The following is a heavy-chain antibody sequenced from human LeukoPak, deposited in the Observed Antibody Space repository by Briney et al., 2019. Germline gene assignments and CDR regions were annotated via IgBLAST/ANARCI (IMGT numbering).Heavy chain of an antibody. CDR1: GFTFDDYA. CDR2: ISWNSGSI. J-gene: IGHJ4*02. CDR3: AKDTGLLWFGELLSYFDY. V-gene: IGHV3-9*01. D-gene: IGHD3-10*01. Sequence: GGSLRLSRAASGFTFDDYAMHWVRQAPGKGLEWVSGISWNSGSIGYADSVKGRFTISRDNAKNSLYLQMNSLRAEDTALYYCAKDTGLLWFGELLSYFDYWGQGTLVTVSS.